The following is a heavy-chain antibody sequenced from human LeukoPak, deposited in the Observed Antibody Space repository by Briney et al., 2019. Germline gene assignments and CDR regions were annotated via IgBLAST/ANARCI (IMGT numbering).Heavy chain of an antibody. J-gene: IGHJ4*02. D-gene: IGHD2/OR15-2a*01. CDR2: INPNNGGT. Sequence: ASVKVSCKASGYTFTGYYMHWVRQAPGQGLEWMGWINPNNGGTNYAQNFQGWVTMTRDTSISTAYMELSRLRSDDTAVYYCARDTSYYFDYWGQGTLVTVSS. V-gene: IGHV1-2*04. CDR1: GYTFTGYY. CDR3: ARDTSYYFDY.